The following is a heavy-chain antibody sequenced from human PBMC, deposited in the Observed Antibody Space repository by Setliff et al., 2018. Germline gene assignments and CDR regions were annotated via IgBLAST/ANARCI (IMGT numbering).Heavy chain of an antibody. CDR3: ARTTDLRYFVPDY. V-gene: IGHV1-46*01. Sequence: GASVKVSCKASGGTFTSYYMHWVRQAPGQGLEWMGIINPSGGNTGYAQKFQGRVTMTRNTSISTAYMELSSLRSEDTAVYYCARTTDLRYFVPDYWGQGTLVTVSS. CDR1: GGTFTSYY. CDR2: INPSGGNT. D-gene: IGHD3-9*01. J-gene: IGHJ4*02.